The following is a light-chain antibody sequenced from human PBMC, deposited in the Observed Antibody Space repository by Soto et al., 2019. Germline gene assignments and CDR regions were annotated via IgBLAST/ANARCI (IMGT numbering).Light chain of an antibody. CDR3: QTWGTGIRV. Sequence: QSVLTQSPSASASLGASVKLTCTLSSGHSSYAIAWHQQQPEKGPRYLMKLNTSGSHSKGDGSPDRFSGSSSGAERYLTISSLQSDDEADYYCQTWGTGIRVFGGGTKLTVL. CDR1: SGHSSYA. CDR2: LNTSGSH. V-gene: IGLV4-69*01. J-gene: IGLJ3*02.